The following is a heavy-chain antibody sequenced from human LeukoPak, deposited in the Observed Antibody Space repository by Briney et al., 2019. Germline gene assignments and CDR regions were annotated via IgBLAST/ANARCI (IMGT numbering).Heavy chain of an antibody. D-gene: IGHD2-15*01. V-gene: IGHV4-34*01. J-gene: IGHJ5*02. CDR1: GGSISSYY. CDR3: ARGPMIVVVVAATPVVWRGWFDP. Sequence: SETLSLTCTVSGGSISSYYWSWIRQPPGKGLEWIGEINHSGSTIYNPSLKSRVTISVDTSKNQFSLKLSSVTAADTAVYYCARGPMIVVVVAATPVVWRGWFDPWGQGTLVTVSS. CDR2: INHSGST.